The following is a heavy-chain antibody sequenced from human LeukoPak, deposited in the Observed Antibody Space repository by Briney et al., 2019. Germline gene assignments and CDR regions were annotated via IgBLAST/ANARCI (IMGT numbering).Heavy chain of an antibody. CDR1: GFTFSTYS. CDR3: ARDRLGYCTNGVCGYFDY. Sequence: GGSLRLSCAASGFTFSTYSINWVRQAPGKGLEWDSSISSSSSYIYYADSVKGRFTISRDNAKNSLFLQMNSLRAEDTAVYYCARDRLGYCTNGVCGYFDYWGQGTLVTVSS. CDR2: ISSSSSYI. J-gene: IGHJ4*02. D-gene: IGHD2-8*01. V-gene: IGHV3-21*01.